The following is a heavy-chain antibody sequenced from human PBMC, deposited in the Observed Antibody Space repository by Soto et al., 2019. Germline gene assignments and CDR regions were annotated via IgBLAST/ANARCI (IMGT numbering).Heavy chain of an antibody. J-gene: IGHJ6*02. CDR3: ARTVATHYYYYGMDV. D-gene: IGHD5-12*01. V-gene: IGHV5-10-1*01. Sequence: GESLKISCKGSGYSFTSYWISWVRQMPGKGLEWMGRIDPSDSYTNYSPSFQGHVTISADKSISTAHLQWSSLKASDTAMYYCARTVATHYYYYGMDVWGQGTTVTVPS. CDR1: GYSFTSYW. CDR2: IDPSDSYT.